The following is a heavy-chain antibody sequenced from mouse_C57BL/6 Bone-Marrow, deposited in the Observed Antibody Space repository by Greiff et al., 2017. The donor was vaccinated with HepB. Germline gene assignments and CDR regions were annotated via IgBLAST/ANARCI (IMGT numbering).Heavy chain of an antibody. CDR1: GYAFSSSW. CDR2: IYPGDGDT. D-gene: IGHD1-1*01. CDR3: ARSGYYGSRFAY. J-gene: IGHJ3*01. V-gene: IGHV1-82*01. Sequence: QVQLQQSGPELVKPGASVKISCKASGYAFSSSWMNWVKQRPGKGLEWIGRIYPGDGDTNYNGKFKGKATLTADKSSSTAYMQLSSLTSEDSAVYFCARSGYYGSRFAYWGQGTLVTVSA.